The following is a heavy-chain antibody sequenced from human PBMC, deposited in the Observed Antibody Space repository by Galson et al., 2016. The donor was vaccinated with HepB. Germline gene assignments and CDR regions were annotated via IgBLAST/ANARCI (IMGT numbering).Heavy chain of an antibody. CDR3: AREWELGGYFDY. J-gene: IGHJ4*02. CDR1: GFTFSRYA. CDR2: LSHDGVTK. V-gene: IGHV3-30-3*01. Sequence: SLRLSCAASGFTFSRYAMTWVRQAPGKGLEWVAVLSHDGVTKFYADSVRARFTISRDKSKTTVYLQMDGLSAEDTAVYYCAREWELGGYFDYWGQGTLVTVSS. D-gene: IGHD1-26*01.